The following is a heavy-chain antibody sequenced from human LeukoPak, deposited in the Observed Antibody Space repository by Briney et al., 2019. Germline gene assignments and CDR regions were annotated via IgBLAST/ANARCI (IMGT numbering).Heavy chain of an antibody. CDR3: ARPIAACPHWFDP. CDR1: GYSISSGYY. Sequence: SETLSLTCAVSGYSISSGYYWGWIRQPPGKGLEWIGSIYHSGSTYYNPSLKSRVTISVDTSKNQFSLKLSSVTAADTAVYYCARPIAACPHWFDPWGQGTLVTVSS. V-gene: IGHV4-38-2*01. J-gene: IGHJ5*02. CDR2: IYHSGST. D-gene: IGHD6-6*01.